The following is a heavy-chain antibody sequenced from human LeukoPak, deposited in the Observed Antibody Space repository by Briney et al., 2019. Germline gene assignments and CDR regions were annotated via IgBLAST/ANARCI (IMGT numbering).Heavy chain of an antibody. Sequence: VSVKVSCTASGYTFGTYGLSWVRQAPGQGLEWMGWISANKGNTKHAQKFHARVTMTTDTSTSTVYMELRSLRSDDTAVYYCARAGVDIVAPDYGAFDTWGQGTMVTVSS. CDR2: ISANKGNT. CDR3: ARAGVDIVAPDYGAFDT. V-gene: IGHV1-18*01. J-gene: IGHJ3*02. CDR1: GYTFGTYG. D-gene: IGHD5-12*01.